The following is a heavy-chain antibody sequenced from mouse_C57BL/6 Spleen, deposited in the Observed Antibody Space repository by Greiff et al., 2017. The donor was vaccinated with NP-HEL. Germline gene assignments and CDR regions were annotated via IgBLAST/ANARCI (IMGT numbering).Heavy chain of an antibody. J-gene: IGHJ3*01. CDR3: ARGGYGYEFAY. Sequence: EVMLVESEGGLVQPGSSMKLSCTASGFTFSDYYMAWVRQVPEKGLEWVANINYDGSSTYYLDSLKSRFIISRDNAKNILYLQMSSLKSEDTATYYCARGGYGYEFAYWGQGTLVTVSA. V-gene: IGHV5-16*01. D-gene: IGHD2-2*01. CDR1: GFTFSDYY. CDR2: INYDGSST.